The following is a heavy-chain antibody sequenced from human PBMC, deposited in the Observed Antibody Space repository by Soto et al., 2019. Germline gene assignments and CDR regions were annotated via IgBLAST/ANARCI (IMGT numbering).Heavy chain of an antibody. D-gene: IGHD2-15*01. CDR1: GFTFSSYA. Sequence: GGSLRLSCAASGFTFSSYAMSWVRQAPGKGLEWVSAISGSGGSTYYADSVKGRFTISRDNSKNTLYLQMNSLRAEDTAVYYCAKYPLPTGCSFNWFDPWGQGTLVTVSS. CDR2: ISGSGGST. J-gene: IGHJ5*02. V-gene: IGHV3-23*01. CDR3: AKYPLPTGCSFNWFDP.